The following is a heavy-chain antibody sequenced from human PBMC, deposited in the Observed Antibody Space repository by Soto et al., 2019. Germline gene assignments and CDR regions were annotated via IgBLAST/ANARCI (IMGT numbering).Heavy chain of an antibody. J-gene: IGHJ6*02. CDR3: TTATYYYDSSGYSKTYYYYYGMDV. V-gene: IGHV3-73*02. Sequence: EVQLVESGGGLVQPGGSLKLSCAASGFTFSGSAMHWVRQASGKGLEWVGRIRSKANSYATAYAASVKGRFTISRDDSKNTEYLQMNSLKTEDTAVYYCTTATYYYDSSGYSKTYYYYYGMDVWGQGTTVTVSS. D-gene: IGHD3-22*01. CDR1: GFTFSGSA. CDR2: IRSKANSYAT.